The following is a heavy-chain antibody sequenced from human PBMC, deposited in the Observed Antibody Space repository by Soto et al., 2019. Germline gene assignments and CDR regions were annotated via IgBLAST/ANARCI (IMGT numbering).Heavy chain of an antibody. D-gene: IGHD1-26*01. CDR1: GGSISSYY. Sequence: SETLSLTCTVSGGSISSYYWSWIRQLPGKGLEWIGYSYYSGSTNYNPSLKSRVTISVDTSKNQFSLKLSSVTAADTTVYYCAREVPSESYGFHYYYYYYMDVWGKGTTVTVSS. J-gene: IGHJ6*03. V-gene: IGHV4-59*01. CDR3: AREVPSESYGFHYYYYYYMDV. CDR2: SYYSGST.